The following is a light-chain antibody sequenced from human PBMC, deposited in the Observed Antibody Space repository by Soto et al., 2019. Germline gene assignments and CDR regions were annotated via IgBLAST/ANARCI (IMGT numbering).Light chain of an antibody. CDR1: SSDVGGYNY. Sequence: QSALTQPASVSGSPGQSITISCTGTSSDVGGYNYVSWYQQHPGKAPKLMIYDVSNRPSGVSNRFPGSKSGNTASLTISGLQDEDEADYYCSSYTSSSTVVFGGGTKLTVL. J-gene: IGLJ2*01. CDR2: DVS. V-gene: IGLV2-14*01. CDR3: SSYTSSSTVV.